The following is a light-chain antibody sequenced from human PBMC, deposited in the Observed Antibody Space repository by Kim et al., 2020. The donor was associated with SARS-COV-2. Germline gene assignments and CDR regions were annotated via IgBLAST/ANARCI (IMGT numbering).Light chain of an antibody. CDR1: TGTGTSGHY. V-gene: IGLV7-46*01. CDR3: LLSSGGVRV. Sequence: PGGEVTLPCESSTGTGTSGHYPYQFQQRPGQTPRTLIYDTNYKRSSTPAPFSGSLLGGKAALTLSGAQPDDEADYYCLLSSGGVRVFGGGTQLTVL. CDR2: DTN. J-gene: IGLJ3*02.